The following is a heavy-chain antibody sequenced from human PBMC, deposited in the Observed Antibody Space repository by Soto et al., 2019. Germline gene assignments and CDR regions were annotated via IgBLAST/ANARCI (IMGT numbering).Heavy chain of an antibody. Sequence: ASVKVSCKASGYTFTSYGISWVRQAPGQGLEWMGWISAYNGNTNYAQKLQGRVTMTTDTSTSTAYMELRSLRSDDTAVYYCARGPRAYYGSGPNFDYWGQGTLVTVSS. CDR2: ISAYNGNT. D-gene: IGHD3-10*01. J-gene: IGHJ4*02. CDR1: GYTFTSYG. CDR3: ARGPRAYYGSGPNFDY. V-gene: IGHV1-18*01.